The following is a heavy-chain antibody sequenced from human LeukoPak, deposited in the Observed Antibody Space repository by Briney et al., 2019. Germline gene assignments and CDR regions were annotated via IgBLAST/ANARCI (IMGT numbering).Heavy chain of an antibody. Sequence: PSETLSLTCTVSGGSISSSSYYWGWIRQPPGKGLEWIGSIYYSGSTYYNPSLKSRVTISVDTSKNQFSLKLSSVTAADTAVYYCARDLTIFGVAADYWSQGTLVTVSS. CDR1: GGSISSSSYY. D-gene: IGHD3-3*01. J-gene: IGHJ4*02. V-gene: IGHV4-39*02. CDR3: ARDLTIFGVAADY. CDR2: IYYSGST.